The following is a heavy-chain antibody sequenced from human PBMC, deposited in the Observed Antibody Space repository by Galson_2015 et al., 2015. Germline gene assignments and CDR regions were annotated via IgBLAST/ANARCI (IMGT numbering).Heavy chain of an antibody. CDR3: ARDKITMIVVVTDGYGMDV. Sequence: SLRLSCAASGFTFSSYSMNWVRQAPGKGLEWVSYISSSSSTIYYADSVKGRFTTSRDNAKNSLYLQMNSLRAEDTAVYYCARDKITMIVVVTDGYGMDVWGQGTTVTVSS. CDR2: ISSSSSTI. D-gene: IGHD3-22*01. J-gene: IGHJ6*02. V-gene: IGHV3-48*01. CDR1: GFTFSSYS.